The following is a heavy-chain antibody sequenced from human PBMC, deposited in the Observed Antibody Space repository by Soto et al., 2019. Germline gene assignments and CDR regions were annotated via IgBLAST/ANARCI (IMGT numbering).Heavy chain of an antibody. CDR1: GFTFSIYA. J-gene: IGHJ4*02. Sequence: HPGGSLRLSCAASGFTFSIYAMNWVRQAPGKGPEWVSLISVAGDTYYADSVKGRFTISRDNSKNTLFLQMNSLRAGDTAVYYCAKSLNTATSFDYWGQGTLVTVSS. CDR2: ISVAGDT. V-gene: IGHV3-23*01. CDR3: AKSLNTATSFDY.